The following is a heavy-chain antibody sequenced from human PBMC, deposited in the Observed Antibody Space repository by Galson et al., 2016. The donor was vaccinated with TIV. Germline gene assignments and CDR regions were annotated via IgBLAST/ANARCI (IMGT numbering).Heavy chain of an antibody. J-gene: IGHJ6*02. CDR1: GFTFSTYA. CDR2: ISTRSSYI. V-gene: IGHV3-21*01. Sequence: SLRLSCAASGFTFSTYAMNWVRQAPGKGLEWVSSISTRSSYIYYGDSMKGRFTISRDNAKNSLYLQMNSLRAEDTAVYYCARIWEAELEGFHYYGMDVWGQGTPVTVSS. D-gene: IGHD1-26*01. CDR3: ARIWEAELEGFHYYGMDV.